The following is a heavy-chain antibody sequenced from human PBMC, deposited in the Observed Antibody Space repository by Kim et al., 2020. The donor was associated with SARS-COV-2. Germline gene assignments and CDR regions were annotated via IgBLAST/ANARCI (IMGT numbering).Heavy chain of an antibody. CDR3: AKERRSSSWRNWFDP. V-gene: IGHV3-23*01. D-gene: IGHD6-13*01. Sequence: DSVKDRLTISRDNSKNRLYLRMNSLRAEDTAVYYCAKERRSSSWRNWFDPWGQGTLVTVSS. J-gene: IGHJ5*02.